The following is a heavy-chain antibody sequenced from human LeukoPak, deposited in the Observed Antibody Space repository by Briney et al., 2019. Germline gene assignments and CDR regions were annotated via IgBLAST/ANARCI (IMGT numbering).Heavy chain of an antibody. CDR1: EFTFSSYA. J-gene: IGHJ4*02. CDR2: ISGSGGST. V-gene: IGHV3-23*01. Sequence: GGSLRLSCAASEFTFSSYAMSWVRQAPGKGLKWVSAISGSGGSTYYADSVKGRFTISRDNSKNTLYLQMNSLRAEDTAVYYCAKLESIAAAGTSFFDYWGQGTLVTVSS. CDR3: AKLESIAAAGTSFFDY. D-gene: IGHD6-13*01.